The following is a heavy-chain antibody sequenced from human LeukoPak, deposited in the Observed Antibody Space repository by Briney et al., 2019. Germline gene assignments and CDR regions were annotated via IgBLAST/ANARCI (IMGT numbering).Heavy chain of an antibody. J-gene: IGHJ4*02. CDR3: AKASELGRGYFDY. Sequence: GGSLRLSCAASGFTFSSYAMSWVRQAPGKGLEWVSAISGSGGSTYYADSVKGRFTISRDNSKNTLYLQMNSLRAEGTAVYYCAKASELGRGYFDYWGQGTLVTVSS. V-gene: IGHV3-23*01. CDR2: ISGSGGST. CDR1: GFTFSSYA. D-gene: IGHD7-27*01.